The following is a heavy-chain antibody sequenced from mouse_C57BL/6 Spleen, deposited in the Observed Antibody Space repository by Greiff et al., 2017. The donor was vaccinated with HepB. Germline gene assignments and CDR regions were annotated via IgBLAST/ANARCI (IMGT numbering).Heavy chain of an antibody. V-gene: IGHV1-64*01. D-gene: IGHD2-3*01. CDR3: AREDGYYSYFDY. Sequence: VQLQQPGAELVKPGASVKLSCKASGYTFTSYWMHWVKQRPGQGLEWIGMIHPTSGSTNYNEKFKSKATLTVDKSSSTAYMQLSSLTSEDAAVYYCAREDGYYSYFDYWGQGTTLTVSS. J-gene: IGHJ2*01. CDR2: IHPTSGST. CDR1: GYTFTSYW.